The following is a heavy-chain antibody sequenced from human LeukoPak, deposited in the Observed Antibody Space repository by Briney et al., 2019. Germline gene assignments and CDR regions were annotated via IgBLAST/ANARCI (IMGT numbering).Heavy chain of an antibody. J-gene: IGHJ3*02. CDR2: IYTTGNT. CDR1: GGSIRSGSYY. D-gene: IGHD2-15*01. CDR3: ARATVVVVAAITSDAFDI. V-gene: IGHV4-61*02. Sequence: SQTLSLTCTVSGGSIRSGSYYWSWIRQPAGKGLEWIGRIYTTGNTNYNPSLKSRVTISVDTSKDQFSLKLSSVTAADTAVYYCARATVVVVAAITSDAFDIWGQGTMVTVSS.